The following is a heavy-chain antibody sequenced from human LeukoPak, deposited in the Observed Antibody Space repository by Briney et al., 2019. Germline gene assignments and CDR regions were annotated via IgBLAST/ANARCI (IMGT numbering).Heavy chain of an antibody. Sequence: EASVKVSCKASGGTFSSYAISWVRQAPGQGLEWMGGIIPIFGTANYAQKFQGRVTITADKSTSTAYMELSSLRSEDTAVYYCARDQRGSMVRGVIGYYYGMDVWGKGTTVTVSS. CDR2: IIPIFGTA. J-gene: IGHJ6*04. CDR3: ARDQRGSMVRGVIGYYYGMDV. V-gene: IGHV1-69*06. CDR1: GGTFSSYA. D-gene: IGHD3-10*01.